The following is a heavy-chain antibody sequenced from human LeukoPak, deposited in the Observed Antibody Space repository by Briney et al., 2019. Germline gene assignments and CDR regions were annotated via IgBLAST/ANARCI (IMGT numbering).Heavy chain of an antibody. D-gene: IGHD6-13*01. CDR3: ARPSRAAAGTL. J-gene: IGHJ4*02. CDR2: IYYSGST. V-gene: IGHV4-39*01. CDR1: GGSISSYY. Sequence: PSETLSLTCTVSGGSISSYYWSWIRQPPGKGLEWIGSIYYSGSTYYNPSLKSRVTIFVDTSKNQFSLKLSSVTAADTAVYYCARPSRAAAGTLWGQGTLVTVSS.